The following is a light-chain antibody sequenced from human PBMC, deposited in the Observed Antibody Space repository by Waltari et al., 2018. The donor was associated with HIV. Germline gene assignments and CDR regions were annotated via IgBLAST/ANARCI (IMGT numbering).Light chain of an antibody. CDR1: SSNIGSNS. Sequence: QSVLTQPPSASGTPGHRVTMSCSGGSSNIGSNSVNWYQHLPEKSPRLLIFRNVPRPSGVPSLFSAFKSATSASLAISGLQSEDEAEYYCAVWDDSLSEYVFGPGTRVTVL. CDR2: RNV. V-gene: IGLV1-44*01. J-gene: IGLJ1*01. CDR3: AVWDDSLSEYV.